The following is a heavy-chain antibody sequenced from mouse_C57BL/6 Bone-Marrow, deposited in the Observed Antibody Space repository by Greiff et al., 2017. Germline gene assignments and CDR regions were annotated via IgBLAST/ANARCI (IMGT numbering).Heavy chain of an antibody. CDR1: GFTFSSYA. J-gene: IGHJ3*01. CDR2: ISDGGSYT. CDR3: ARGVITTVGTY. V-gene: IGHV5-4*01. Sequence: DVHLVESGGGLVKPGGSLKLSCAASGFTFSSYAMSWVRQTPEKRLEWVATISDGGSYTYYPDNVKGRFTISRDNAKNNLYLQMSHLKSEDTAMYYGARGVITTVGTYWGQGTLGTVSA. D-gene: IGHD1-1*01.